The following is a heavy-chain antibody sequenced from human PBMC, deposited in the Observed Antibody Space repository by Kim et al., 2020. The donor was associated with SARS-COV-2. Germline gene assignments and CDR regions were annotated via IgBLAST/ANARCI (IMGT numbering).Heavy chain of an antibody. V-gene: IGHV4-34*01. CDR3: ARNRLKPPRKVLLGSPVDY. Sequence: RVTISGDTSKNQFSLKLSSVTAADTAVYYCARNRLKPPRKVLLGSPVDYWGQGTLVTVSS. D-gene: IGHD2-21*01. J-gene: IGHJ4*02.